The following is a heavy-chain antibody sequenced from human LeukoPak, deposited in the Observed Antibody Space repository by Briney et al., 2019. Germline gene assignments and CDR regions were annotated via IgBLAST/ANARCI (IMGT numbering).Heavy chain of an antibody. CDR2: ISDGAATT. V-gene: IGHV3-23*01. CDR1: EFTFSTYP. J-gene: IGHJ4*02. D-gene: IGHD5-12*01. Sequence: PGGSLRLSCAASEFTFSTYPMSWVRQAPGKGLEWVPLISDGAATTYYADSVKGRFTISRDNSKNTLYLQMISLRAEDTAVYYCANLNSGYATDFWGQGTLVTVSS. CDR3: ANLNSGYATDF.